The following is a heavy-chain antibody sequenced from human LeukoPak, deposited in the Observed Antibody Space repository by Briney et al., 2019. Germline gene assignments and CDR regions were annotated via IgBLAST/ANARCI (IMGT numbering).Heavy chain of an antibody. D-gene: IGHD3-10*01. J-gene: IGHJ6*03. CDR3: ARHITMVRGPPLARNYYYYMDV. V-gene: IGHV5-51*01. CDR2: IYPGGSDT. Sequence: GESLKISCKGSGYSFTSYWMGWVRQMPGKGLEWMGIIYPGGSDTGYSPSFQGQVTISADKSSSTAYLQWSSLKASDTAMYYCARHITMVRGPPLARNYYYYMDVWGKGTTVTVSS. CDR1: GYSFTSYW.